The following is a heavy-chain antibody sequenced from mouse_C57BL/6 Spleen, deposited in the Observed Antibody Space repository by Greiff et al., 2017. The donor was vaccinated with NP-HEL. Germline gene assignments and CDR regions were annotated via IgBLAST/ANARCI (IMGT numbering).Heavy chain of an antibody. Sequence: QVQLQQPGAELVRPGTSVKLSCKASGYTFTSYWMHWVKQRPGQGLEWIGVIDPSDSYTNYNQKFKGKATLTVDTSSSTAYMQLSSLTSEDSAVYYCARCADDYPSYAMDYWGQGTSVTVSS. CDR3: ARCADDYPSYAMDY. CDR1: GYTFTSYW. J-gene: IGHJ4*01. CDR2: IDPSDSYT. V-gene: IGHV1-59*01. D-gene: IGHD2-4*01.